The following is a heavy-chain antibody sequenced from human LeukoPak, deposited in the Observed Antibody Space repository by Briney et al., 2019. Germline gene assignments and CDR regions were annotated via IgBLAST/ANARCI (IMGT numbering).Heavy chain of an antibody. CDR2: ISYGGST. V-gene: IGHV4-39*01. Sequence: SETLSLTCTVSGGSISSSIYYWCWIRQPPGKGLEWIASISYGGSTYYNPSLKSRVTISVDTSRTQFSLKLRSVTAADNAVYYCMRRPTNYACDYWGQGILVTVSS. J-gene: IGHJ4*02. D-gene: IGHD3-16*01. CDR1: GGSISSSIYY. CDR3: MRRPTNYACDY.